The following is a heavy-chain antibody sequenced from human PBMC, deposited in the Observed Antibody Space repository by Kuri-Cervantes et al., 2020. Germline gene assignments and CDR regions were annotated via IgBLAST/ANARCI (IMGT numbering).Heavy chain of an antibody. CDR2: IYYSGST. CDR3: ASTVAAAGQNWFDP. J-gene: IGHJ5*02. Sequence: SETLSLTCTVSGGSISSYYWSWIRQPPGKGLEWIGCIYYSGSTNYNPSLKSRVTISVDTSKNQFSLKLSSVTAADTAVYYCASTVAAAGQNWFDPWGQGTLVTVSS. D-gene: IGHD6-13*01. V-gene: IGHV4-59*01. CDR1: GGSISSYY.